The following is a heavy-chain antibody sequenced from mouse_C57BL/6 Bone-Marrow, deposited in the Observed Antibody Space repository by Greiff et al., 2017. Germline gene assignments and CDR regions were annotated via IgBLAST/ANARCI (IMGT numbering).Heavy chain of an antibody. V-gene: IGHV14-4*01. CDR2: IDPEIGDT. Sequence: VQLQQSGAELVRPGASVKLSCTASGFNIKDDYIHWVKQRPEQGLEWIGWIDPEIGDTDYASKFQGKATITSDTSSNTAYLQRSSLTSEDTAVYYCSAFDGNYFDFWGQGTPLTVAS. CDR1: GFNIKDDY. J-gene: IGHJ2*01. D-gene: IGHD2-3*01. CDR3: SAFDGNYFDF.